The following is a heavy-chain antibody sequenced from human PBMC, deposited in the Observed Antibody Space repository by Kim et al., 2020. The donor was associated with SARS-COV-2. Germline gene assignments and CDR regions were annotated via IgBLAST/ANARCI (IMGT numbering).Heavy chain of an antibody. CDR2: INSDGSSR. J-gene: IGHJ6*02. Sequence: GGSPRLSCVASGFTFNIYWMHWVRQTPGKGLVWVSRINSDGSSRSYADSVKGRFTISRDNTKNTLYLQMNSLRAEDTAVYYCTRDSYYYDSGSYYYHGMDVCGQGTTVTVSS. D-gene: IGHD3-10*01. CDR1: GFTFNIYW. CDR3: TRDSYYYDSGSYYYHGMDV. V-gene: IGHV3-74*01.